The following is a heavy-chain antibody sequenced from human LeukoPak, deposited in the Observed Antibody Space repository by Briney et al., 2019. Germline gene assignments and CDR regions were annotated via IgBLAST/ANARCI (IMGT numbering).Heavy chain of an antibody. CDR2: IIPIFGTA. J-gene: IGHJ1*01. CDR1: GGTFSSYA. V-gene: IGHV1-69*05. D-gene: IGHD5-24*01. CDR3: ATLERWPNPWDFQH. Sequence: SVKVSCKASGGTFSSYAISWVRQAPGQGLEWMGWIIPIFGTANYAQKFQGRVTITTDESTSTAYMEPSSLRSEDTAVYYCATLERWPNPWDFQHWGQGTLVTVSS.